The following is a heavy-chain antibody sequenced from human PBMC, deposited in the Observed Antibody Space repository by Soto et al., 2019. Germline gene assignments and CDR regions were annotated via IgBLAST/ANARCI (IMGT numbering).Heavy chain of an antibody. Sequence: QVQLVQSGAEVKKPGASVKVSCKASGYTFTDYYMHWVRQAPGQRLEWMGWINPNSGTTNYAQKFQGWVTMTRDTSITTVYMEVSRLSSDDTAVYYCARVPRGVYYGMDVWGQWTTVTVSS. CDR3: ARVPRGVYYGMDV. V-gene: IGHV1-2*04. CDR1: GYTFTDYY. J-gene: IGHJ6*02. D-gene: IGHD3-10*01. CDR2: INPNSGTT.